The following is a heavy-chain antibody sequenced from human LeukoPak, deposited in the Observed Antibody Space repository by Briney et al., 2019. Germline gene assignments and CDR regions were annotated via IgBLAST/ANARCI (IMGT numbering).Heavy chain of an antibody. D-gene: IGHD5-18*01. Sequence: SETLSLTCTVSRDSISSSSYYWGWIRQPPGKGLEWIGSIYYSGSTYYNPSLKSRVTISVDTSKNQFSLTLSSVTAADTAVYYCATRIPRGYSYDYVWFDPWGQGTLVTVSS. J-gene: IGHJ5*02. V-gene: IGHV4-39*01. CDR1: RDSISSSSYY. CDR3: ATRIPRGYSYDYVWFDP. CDR2: IYYSGST.